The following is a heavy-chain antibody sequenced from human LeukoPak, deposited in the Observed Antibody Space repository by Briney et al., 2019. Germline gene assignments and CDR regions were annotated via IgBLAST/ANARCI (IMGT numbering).Heavy chain of an antibody. CDR3: ARGTNAYPGTDY. CDR1: GFTFSTYS. J-gene: IGHJ4*02. D-gene: IGHD1-14*01. V-gene: IGHV3-7*01. Sequence: PGGSLRLSCAASGFTFSTYSMSWVRQAPGKGLEWVANINQHGSEKHFGDSVKGRFTISRDNAKNSVFLDMNSLRVEDTAVYYCARGTNAYPGTDYWGQGTLVTVSS. CDR2: INQHGSEK.